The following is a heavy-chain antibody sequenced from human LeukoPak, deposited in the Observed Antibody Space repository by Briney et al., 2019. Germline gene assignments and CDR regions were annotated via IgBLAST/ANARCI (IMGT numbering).Heavy chain of an antibody. CDR2: IIPIFGTA. CDR3: ARAGGDYPYNWFDP. V-gene: IGHV1-69*13. CDR1: GGTFSSYA. Sequence: SVKVSCKASGGTFSSYANSWVRQAPGQGLEWMGGIIPIFGTANYAQKFLGRVTITADESTSTAYMELSSLRSEDTAVYYCARAGGDYPYNWFDPWGQGTLVTVSS. J-gene: IGHJ5*02. D-gene: IGHD4-17*01.